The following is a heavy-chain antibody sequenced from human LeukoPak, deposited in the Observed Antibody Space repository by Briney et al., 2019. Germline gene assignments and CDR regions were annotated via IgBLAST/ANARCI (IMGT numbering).Heavy chain of an antibody. CDR2: INAGNGNT. CDR1: GYTFTSYA. V-gene: IGHV1-3*01. Sequence: ASVKVSCKASGYTFTSYAMHWVRQAPGQRLEWMGWINAGNGNTKYSQKFQGRVTITRDTSASTAYMELSSLRSEDTAVYYCARFGSIQNYYYYGMDVWGQGTTVTVSS. D-gene: IGHD3-10*01. CDR3: ARFGSIQNYYYYGMDV. J-gene: IGHJ6*02.